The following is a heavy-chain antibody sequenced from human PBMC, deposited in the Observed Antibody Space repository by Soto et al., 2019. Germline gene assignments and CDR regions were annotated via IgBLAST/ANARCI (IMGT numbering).Heavy chain of an antibody. CDR2: ISYDGSDK. V-gene: IGHV3-30-3*01. CDR1: GFTFSSYA. J-gene: IGHJ6*02. Sequence: GGSLRLSCAASGFTFSSYAMHWVRQAPGKGLEWVALISYDGSDKDYADSVKGRFTISRDNSKSTLYLQMNSLRAEDTALYYCAKGRSYYYYYGVDVWGQGTTVTVSS. CDR3: AKGRSYYYYYGVDV.